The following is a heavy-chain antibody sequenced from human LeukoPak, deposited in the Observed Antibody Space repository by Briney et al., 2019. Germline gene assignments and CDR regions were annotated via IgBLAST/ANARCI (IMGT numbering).Heavy chain of an antibody. CDR1: GYSFTSYW. Sequence: GESLEILFQGSGYSFTSYWIGWVRQMPGKGLEWMGIIYPGDSDTRYSPSFQGQVTISADKSISTAYLQWSSLKASDTAMYYCASFVGATGGGYWGQGTLVTVSS. V-gene: IGHV5-51*01. D-gene: IGHD1-26*01. CDR2: IYPGDSDT. CDR3: ASFVGATGGGY. J-gene: IGHJ4*02.